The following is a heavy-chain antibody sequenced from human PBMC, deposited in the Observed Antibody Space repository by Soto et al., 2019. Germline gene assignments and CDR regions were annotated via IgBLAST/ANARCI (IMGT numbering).Heavy chain of an antibody. J-gene: IGHJ4*02. D-gene: IGHD5-12*01. Sequence: EVQLLESGGGLVQPGGSLRLSCAASGFTFSRYAMSWVRQAPGKGLERVSAISASGGSTYYADSEKGRFTISRDNSKNTRYLQMNSLRAEDTAVYYCAKQTGYSGYNGYYFDYWGQGTLVTVSS. V-gene: IGHV3-23*01. CDR2: ISASGGST. CDR1: GFTFSRYA. CDR3: AKQTGYSGYNGYYFDY.